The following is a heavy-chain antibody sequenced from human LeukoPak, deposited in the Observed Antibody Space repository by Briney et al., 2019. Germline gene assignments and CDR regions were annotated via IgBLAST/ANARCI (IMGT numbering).Heavy chain of an antibody. J-gene: IGHJ4*02. CDR3: ARALGRGSSTSCSGY. V-gene: IGHV1-69*04. CDR1: GGTFSSYA. Sequence: SVKVSCKASGGTFSSYAISWVRQAPGQGLEWMGRIIPILGIANYAQKFQGRVTITADKSTSTAYMELSSLRSEDTAVYYCARALGRGSSTSCSGYWGQGTLVTVSS. D-gene: IGHD2-2*01. CDR2: IIPILGIA.